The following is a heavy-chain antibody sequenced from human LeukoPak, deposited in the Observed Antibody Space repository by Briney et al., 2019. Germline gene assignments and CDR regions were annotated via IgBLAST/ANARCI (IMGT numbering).Heavy chain of an antibody. D-gene: IGHD2-15*01. CDR2: ISGSNIYI. CDR3: ARVRCSRGTCYLDY. V-gene: IGHV3-21*06. CDR1: GLTFSGFY. J-gene: IGHJ4*02. Sequence: GGSLRLSCVASGLTFSGFYMNWVRQAPGKGLEWVSTISGSNIYIYYADSVKGRFTISRDNAKNSLSLQMNSLRAEDTAVYYCARVRCSRGTCYLDYWGQGTLVTVSS.